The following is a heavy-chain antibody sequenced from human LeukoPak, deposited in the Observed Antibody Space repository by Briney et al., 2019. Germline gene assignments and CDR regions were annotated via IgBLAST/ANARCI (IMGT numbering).Heavy chain of an antibody. CDR2: ISYDGSIK. CDR3: ARAGGFQTVTQFDY. CDR1: GFTFSSYA. V-gene: IGHV3-30-3*01. J-gene: IGHJ4*02. D-gene: IGHD4-11*01. Sequence: GRSLRLSCAASGFTFSSYAIHWDRQAPGKGLEWVAVISYDGSIKYYADSVKGRFTISRDNSKSTLYLQMNSLRAEDTAVYYCARAGGFQTVTQFDYWGQGTLVTVSS.